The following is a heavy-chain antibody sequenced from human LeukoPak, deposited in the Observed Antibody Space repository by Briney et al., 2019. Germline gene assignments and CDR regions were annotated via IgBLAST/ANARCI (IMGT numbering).Heavy chain of an antibody. CDR2: ISAYNGNT. V-gene: IGHV1-18*01. CDR1: GYTFTSYG. J-gene: IGHJ4*02. Sequence: GASVTVSCTASGYTFTSYGISWVRQAPGQGLEWMGWISAYNGNTNYAQKLQGRVTMTTDTSTSTVYMELSSLRSEDTAVYYCASLNSSSDYWGQGTLVTVSS. CDR3: ASLNSSSDY. D-gene: IGHD6-6*01.